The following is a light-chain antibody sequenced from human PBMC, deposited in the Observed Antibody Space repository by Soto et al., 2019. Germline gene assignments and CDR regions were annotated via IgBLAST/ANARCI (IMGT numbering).Light chain of an antibody. CDR1: TSDVGGYEY. Sequence: QSVLTQPRSVSGSPGQSVTISCTGTTSDVGGYEYVSWYQQYPGKAPKLLIYHVVQRPSGVPDRFSGSKSGTTASLIISRVEAGDEADYYCHVWDSTSDHVVFGGGTKVTVL. CDR3: HVWDSTSDHVV. J-gene: IGLJ2*01. V-gene: IGLV2-11*01. CDR2: HVV.